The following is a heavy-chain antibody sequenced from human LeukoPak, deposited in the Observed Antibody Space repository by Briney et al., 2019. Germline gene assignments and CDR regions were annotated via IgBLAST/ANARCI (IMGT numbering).Heavy chain of an antibody. CDR1: GFTFDDYG. Sequence: PGGSLRLSCELSGFTFDDYGMHWVRGAPGKGLEWVSTISWNSASVGYVDSVKGRFTISRDNAKKTLYLQMNSLRPEDTALYYCAKDYGYSSSWYDYWGQGTLAPVSS. D-gene: IGHD6-13*01. CDR2: ISWNSASV. V-gene: IGHV3-9*01. CDR3: AKDYGYSSSWYDY. J-gene: IGHJ4*02.